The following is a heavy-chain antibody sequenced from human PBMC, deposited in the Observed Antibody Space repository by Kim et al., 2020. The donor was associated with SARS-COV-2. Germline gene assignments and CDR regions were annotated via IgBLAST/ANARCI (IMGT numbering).Heavy chain of an antibody. CDR3: ARDRSIAVAGDYYFDY. CDR1: GFTFSSYA. CDR2: ISYDGSNK. Sequence: GGSLRLSCAASGFTFSSYAMHWVRQAPGKGLEWVAVISYDGSNKYYADSVKGRFTISRDNSKNTLYLQMNSLRAEDTAVYYCARDRSIAVAGDYYFDYWG. D-gene: IGHD6-19*01. V-gene: IGHV3-30*04. J-gene: IGHJ4*01.